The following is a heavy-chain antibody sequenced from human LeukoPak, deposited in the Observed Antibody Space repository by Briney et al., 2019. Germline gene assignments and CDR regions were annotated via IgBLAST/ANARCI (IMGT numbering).Heavy chain of an antibody. V-gene: IGHV3-11*04. CDR2: ISVSGSVV. J-gene: IGHJ4*02. CDR3: ARESDSSNFFIDF. Sequence: GGSLRLSCVASGFTFSDYYMGWIRQAPGKGLEWISYISVSGSVVYYADSAKGRFTISRDNAKNSLYLQMNSLRAEDTAVYYCARESDSSNFFIDFWGQGTLVTVSS. CDR1: GFTFSDYY. D-gene: IGHD6-13*01.